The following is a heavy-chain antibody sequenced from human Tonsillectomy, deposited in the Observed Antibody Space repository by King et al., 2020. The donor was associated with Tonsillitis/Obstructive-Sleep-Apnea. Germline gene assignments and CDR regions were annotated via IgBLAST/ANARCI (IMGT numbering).Heavy chain of an antibody. J-gene: IGHJ5*02. D-gene: IGHD3-22*01. CDR1: GFTFSSYW. Sequence: QLVESGGGLVQPGGSLRLSCAASGFTFSSYWMSWVRQAPGKGLEWVANIKQDGSEKYYVDSVKGRFTISRDNAKNSLYLQMNSLRAEDTAVYYCAREDYYASSGYYFPWCQGTLVTVSS. CDR2: IKQDGSEK. V-gene: IGHV3-7*04. CDR3: AREDYYASSGYYFP.